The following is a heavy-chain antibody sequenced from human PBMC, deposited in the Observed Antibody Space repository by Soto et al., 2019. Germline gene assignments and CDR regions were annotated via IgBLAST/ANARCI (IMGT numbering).Heavy chain of an antibody. D-gene: IGHD3-3*01. CDR2: IYYSGST. CDR3: ARDGGSYDFWCATRNLPDAFDI. Sequence: PSETLSLTCTVSGVSINSGDYYWSWIRQPPGKGLEWIGYIYYSGSTYYNPSLKSRVTISMDTSKNQFSLKLSSVTAADTAVYYCARDGGSYDFWCATRNLPDAFDIWGQGTMVTVSS. J-gene: IGHJ3*02. V-gene: IGHV4-30-4*01. CDR1: GVSINSGDYY.